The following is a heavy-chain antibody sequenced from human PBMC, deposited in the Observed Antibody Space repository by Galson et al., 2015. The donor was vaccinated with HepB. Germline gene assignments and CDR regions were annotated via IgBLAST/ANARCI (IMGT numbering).Heavy chain of an antibody. CDR3: ARRYFNYVDP. CDR1: GASISGSSDF. J-gene: IGHJ5*02. Sequence: ETLSLTCSVSGASISGSSDFWGWIRQPPGKGLEWIGHIYYTGTTHSNPSLKSRVTISVDTSKNQFSLRLKSLTAADTATYFCARRYFNYVDPWSQGDRVTVSS. CDR2: IYYTGTT. D-gene: IGHD1-7*01. V-gene: IGHV4-39*01.